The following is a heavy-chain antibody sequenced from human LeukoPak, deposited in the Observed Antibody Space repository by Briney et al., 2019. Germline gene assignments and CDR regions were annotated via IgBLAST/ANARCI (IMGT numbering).Heavy chain of an antibody. CDR1: GFTFSIYG. D-gene: IGHD5-24*01. J-gene: IGHJ4*02. CDR2: ISFDVSNK. Sequence: GGSLRLSCAASGFTFSIYGMHWVREAPGKRLEWVAVISFDVSNKYYADSVKGRFTISRDNSKNTLYLQMNSLRAEDTAVYYCATGSRDGYDDYWGQGTLVTVSS. V-gene: IGHV3-30*03. CDR3: ATGSRDGYDDY.